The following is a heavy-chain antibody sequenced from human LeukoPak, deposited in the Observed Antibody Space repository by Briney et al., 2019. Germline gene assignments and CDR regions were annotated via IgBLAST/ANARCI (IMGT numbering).Heavy chain of an antibody. Sequence: ASVKVSCKASGYIFTDYYMHWVRQVPGQGLEWMGRINPNSGGTNYAQKFQGSVTMTRDTSISTAYMELSRLRSDDTAVYYCAREGPYYDIPTVLVSPQFDYWGQGTLVTVSS. CDR1: GYIFTDYY. J-gene: IGHJ4*02. CDR3: AREGPYYDIPTVLVSPQFDY. D-gene: IGHD3-9*01. V-gene: IGHV1-2*02. CDR2: INPNSGGT.